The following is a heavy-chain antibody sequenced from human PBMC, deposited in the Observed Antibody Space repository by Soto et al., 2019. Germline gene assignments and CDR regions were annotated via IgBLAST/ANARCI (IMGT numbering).Heavy chain of an antibody. V-gene: IGHV4-31*03. CDR2: IYYSGST. CDR3: ARVVGLDFWSGYSNWFDP. D-gene: IGHD3-3*01. J-gene: IGHJ5*02. CDR1: GGSISSGGYY. Sequence: QVQLQESGPGLVKPSQTLSLTCTVSGGSISSGGYYWSWIRQHPRKGLEWIGYIYYSGSTYYNPSLKSRVTISVDTSKNQFSLKLSSVTAADTAVYYCARVVGLDFWSGYSNWFDPWGQGTLVTVSS.